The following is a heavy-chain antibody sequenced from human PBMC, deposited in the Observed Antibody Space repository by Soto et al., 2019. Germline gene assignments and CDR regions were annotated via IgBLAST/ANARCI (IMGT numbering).Heavy chain of an antibody. CDR3: AKDHVKYYDSSGYFAFDY. V-gene: IGHV3-23*01. J-gene: IGHJ4*02. Sequence: GGSLRLSCAASGFTVSNYYMSWVRQAPGRGLQWVSVISGSGGSTYYADSVKGRFTISRDNSKNTLYLQMNSLRAEDTAVYYCAKDHVKYYDSSGYFAFDYWGQGTLVTVSS. D-gene: IGHD3-22*01. CDR2: ISGSGGST. CDR1: GFTVSNYY.